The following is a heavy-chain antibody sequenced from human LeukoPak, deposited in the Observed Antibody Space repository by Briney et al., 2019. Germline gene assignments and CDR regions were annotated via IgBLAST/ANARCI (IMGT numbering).Heavy chain of an antibody. CDR1: GGSISSQH. Sequence: SETLSLTCTVSGGSISSQHWSWIRQPPGKGLEWIGYIYYSGSTNYNPSLKSRVTISVDTSKTQFSLNLSSVTAADTAVYYCARCGYSLEFDPWGQGTLVTVSS. V-gene: IGHV4-59*11. CDR2: IYYSGST. CDR3: ARCGYSLEFDP. J-gene: IGHJ5*02. D-gene: IGHD5-18*01.